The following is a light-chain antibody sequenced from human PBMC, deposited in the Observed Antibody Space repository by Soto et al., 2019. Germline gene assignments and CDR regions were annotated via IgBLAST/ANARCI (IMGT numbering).Light chain of an antibody. CDR1: QSVSNY. J-gene: IGKJ4*01. CDR3: QQRSNWPLT. V-gene: IGKV3-11*01. Sequence: EIVLTQTPATRSLSPGERATLSCRASQSVSNYLAWYQQKPGQAPRLLISDASNRATGIPARFSGSGSGADFTLTISSLEPADFAVYYCQQRSNWPLTFGGGTKVEI. CDR2: DAS.